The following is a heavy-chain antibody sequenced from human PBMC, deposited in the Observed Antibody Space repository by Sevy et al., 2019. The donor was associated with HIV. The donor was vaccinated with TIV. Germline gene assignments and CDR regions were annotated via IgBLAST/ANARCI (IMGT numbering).Heavy chain of an antibody. V-gene: IGHV3-30-3*01. Sequence: GGSLRLSCTASGFAFTNYYAMHWVRQAPGKGLEWVALISYDGSVKFYADSVKGRFNITRDNFKNTLYLQMNGLTTEDTAGYYCARPRANYVDHYFFYAMDVWGQGTTVTVSS. J-gene: IGHJ6*02. CDR2: ISYDGSVK. CDR3: ARPRANYVDHYFFYAMDV. D-gene: IGHD4-17*01. CDR1: GFAFTNYYA.